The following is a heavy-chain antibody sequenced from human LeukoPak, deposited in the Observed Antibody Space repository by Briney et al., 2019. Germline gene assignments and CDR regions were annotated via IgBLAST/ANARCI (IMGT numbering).Heavy chain of an antibody. D-gene: IGHD5-18*01. CDR3: ARHSAMASHLDY. Sequence: SETLSLTCTVSGGSISSYYWSWIRQPPGKGLEWIGYIYYSGSTNYNPSLKSRVTISVDTSKNQFSLKLSSVTAADTAVYYCARHSAMASHLDYWGQGTLVTVSS. J-gene: IGHJ4*02. V-gene: IGHV4-59*08. CDR1: GGSISSYY. CDR2: IYYSGST.